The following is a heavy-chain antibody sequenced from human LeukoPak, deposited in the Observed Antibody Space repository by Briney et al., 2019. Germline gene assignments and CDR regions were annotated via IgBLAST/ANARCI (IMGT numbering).Heavy chain of an antibody. D-gene: IGHD3-22*01. CDR1: GGSISSYY. CDR2: IYYSGST. Sequence: SETLSLTCTVSGGSISSYYWSWIRQPPGKGLEWIGYIYYSGSTNYNPSLKSRVTISVDTSKNQFSLKLSSVTAADTAVYYCASVGSYYYDSSGLSNAFDIWGQGTMVTVSS. J-gene: IGHJ3*02. CDR3: ASVGSYYYDSSGLSNAFDI. V-gene: IGHV4-59*01.